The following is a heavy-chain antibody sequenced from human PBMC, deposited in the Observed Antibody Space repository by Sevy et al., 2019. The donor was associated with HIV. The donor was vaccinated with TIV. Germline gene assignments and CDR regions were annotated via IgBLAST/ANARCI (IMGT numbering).Heavy chain of an antibody. CDR2: VTHTKST. V-gene: IGHV4-39*01. CDR1: GGSISSNSYY. CDR3: ARRQSGDFTQTYDY. Sequence: SEILSLTCTVSGGSISSNSYYWDWIRQSPGKGPTWIGSVTHTKSTYYTSSLKSRVTISVDVSKNQFSLNLNSVTAAYTAVYYCARRQSGDFTQTYDYWGQGTQVTVSS. D-gene: IGHD2-21*02. J-gene: IGHJ4*02.